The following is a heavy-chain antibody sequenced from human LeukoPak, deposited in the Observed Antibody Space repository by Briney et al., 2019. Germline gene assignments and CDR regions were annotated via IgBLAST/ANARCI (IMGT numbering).Heavy chain of an antibody. V-gene: IGHV4-38-2*01. CDR2: IYLSGST. CDR1: GYSISIGYY. J-gene: IGHJ3*02. CDR3: ARISPGAFDI. D-gene: IGHD2-15*01. Sequence: SETLSLTCAVSGYSISIGYYWGWIRQPPGKGLEWIGIIYLSGSTYYSPSLKSRVTISVDTSKNQFSLRLSSVTAADTAIYYCARISPGAFDIWGQGTMVTVSS.